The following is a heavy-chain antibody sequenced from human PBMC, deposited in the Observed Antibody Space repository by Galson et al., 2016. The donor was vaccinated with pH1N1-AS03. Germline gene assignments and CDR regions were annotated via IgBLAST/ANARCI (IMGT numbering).Heavy chain of an antibody. D-gene: IGHD2-15*01. CDR3: AKDSGYCRDGGCRGDALDI. J-gene: IGHJ3*02. CDR1: GFSFSSFG. Sequence: SLRLSCAAPGFSFSSFGMHWVRQAPGKGLEWVANIKHDGSEKYYVDSVKGRFTISRDNADNSLYLQMNSLRAEDTAVYYCAKDSGYCRDGGCRGDALDIWGQGTMVIVSS. CDR2: IKHDGSEK. V-gene: IGHV3-7*01.